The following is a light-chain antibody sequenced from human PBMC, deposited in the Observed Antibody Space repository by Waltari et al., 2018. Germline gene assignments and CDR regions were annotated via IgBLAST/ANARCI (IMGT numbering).Light chain of an antibody. Sequence: DIVMTQSPLSLPVTPGEPASISCRSSQSLLHSDGYNYLDWYLQKPGQSPQLLIYWASNRASGVPDRFSGSGSGTDFTLRISRVEAEYVGVYSCMQALQTFTFGPGTKVDIK. CDR2: WAS. CDR3: MQALQTFT. V-gene: IGKV2-28*01. CDR1: QSLLHSDGYNY. J-gene: IGKJ3*01.